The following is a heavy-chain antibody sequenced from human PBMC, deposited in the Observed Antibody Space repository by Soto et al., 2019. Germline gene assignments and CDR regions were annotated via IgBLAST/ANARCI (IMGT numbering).Heavy chain of an antibody. CDR3: ARSAYSNYAERYYYGIDV. CDR2: IDPSDSYT. Sequence: PGESLKFSRKASGYSCTTYWIRWVRQMHWKGPEWMGRIDPSDSYTNYSPSCQGHVTISADKSISTAYLQWSSLKDSDTAMYYCARSAYSNYAERYYYGIDVWGQGTTVTVSS. CDR1: GYSCTTYW. J-gene: IGHJ6*02. D-gene: IGHD4-4*01. V-gene: IGHV5-10-1*01.